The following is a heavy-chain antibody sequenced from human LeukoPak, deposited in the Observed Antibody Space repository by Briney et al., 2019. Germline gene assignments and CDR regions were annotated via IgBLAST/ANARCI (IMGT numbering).Heavy chain of an antibody. V-gene: IGHV3-23*01. CDR1: AFTFSSYA. Sequence: GGSLRLSCAASAFTFSSYAMSWVRQAPGKGLEWVSGFSGSGGSTYYADSVKGRFTISRDNSKNTLYMQMNGLRAEDTALYYCAKDGPYDTSGPTFFDNWGQGTLVTVSS. J-gene: IGHJ4*02. CDR2: FSGSGGST. D-gene: IGHD3-22*01. CDR3: AKDGPYDTSGPTFFDN.